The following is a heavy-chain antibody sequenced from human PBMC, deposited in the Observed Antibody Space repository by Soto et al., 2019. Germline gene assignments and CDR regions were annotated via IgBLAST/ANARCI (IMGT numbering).Heavy chain of an antibody. J-gene: IGHJ5*02. V-gene: IGHV4-34*01. CDR2: INHSGST. CDR1: GGSFSGYY. D-gene: IGHD3-3*01. Sequence: PSETLSLTCAVYGGSFSGYYWSWIRQPPGKGLEWIGEINHSGSTNYNPSLKSRVTISVDTSKNQFSLKLSSVTAADTAVYYCARGPQRYYDSWSGKDWFDPWGQGTLVTVSS. CDR3: ARGPQRYYDSWSGKDWFDP.